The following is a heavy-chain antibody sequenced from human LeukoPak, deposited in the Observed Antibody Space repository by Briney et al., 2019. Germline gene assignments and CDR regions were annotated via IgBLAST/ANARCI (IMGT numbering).Heavy chain of an antibody. V-gene: IGHV3-30*02. CDR1: GFTFSSYG. J-gene: IGHJ4*02. CDR2: IRYDGSNK. D-gene: IGHD2-15*01. CDR3: ARGRGYCSGGSCYSKSY. Sequence: GGSLRLSCAASGFTFSSYGMHWVPEAPGKGMERVAFIRYDGSNKYYADSVKGRFTISRDNSKNTLYLQMNSLRAEDTAVYYCARGRGYCSGGSCYSKSYWGQGTLVTVSS.